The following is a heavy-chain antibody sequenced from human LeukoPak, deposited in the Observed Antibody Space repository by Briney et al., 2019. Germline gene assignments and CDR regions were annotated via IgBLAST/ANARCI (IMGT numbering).Heavy chain of an antibody. V-gene: IGHV4-34*01. CDR1: GGSFSGYY. D-gene: IGHD3-22*01. CDR3: ARRGYYDSSGYYYYY. CDR2: INHSGST. Sequence: SETLSLTCAVYGGSFSGYYWSWIRQPPGKGLEWIGEINHSGSTNYNPSLKSRVTISVDTSRNQFSLKLSSVTAADTAVYYCARRGYYDSSGYYYYYWGQGTLVTVSS. J-gene: IGHJ4*02.